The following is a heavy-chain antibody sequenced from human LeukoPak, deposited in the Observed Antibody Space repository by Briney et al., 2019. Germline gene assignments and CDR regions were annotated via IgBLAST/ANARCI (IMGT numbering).Heavy chain of an antibody. CDR3: ARGPPNWGYDY. D-gene: IGHD7-27*01. CDR2: MSPNSGDT. CDR1: GYTFTSCD. Sequence: GASVKVSCKASGYTFTSCDFNWVRQGTGQRPEWMGWMSPNSGDTGYAQKFQDRVTMTRNTSISTAYMELSSLRSDDTAVYYCARGPPNWGYDYWGPGTLVTVSS. J-gene: IGHJ4*02. V-gene: IGHV1-8*01.